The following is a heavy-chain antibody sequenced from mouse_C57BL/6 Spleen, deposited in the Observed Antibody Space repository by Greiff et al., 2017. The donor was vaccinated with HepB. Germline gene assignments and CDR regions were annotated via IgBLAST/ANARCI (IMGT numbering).Heavy chain of an antibody. V-gene: IGHV5-9*01. CDR3: ARDYYGSSWYFDV. J-gene: IGHJ1*03. D-gene: IGHD1-1*01. CDR1: GFTFSSYT. CDR2: ISGGGGNT. Sequence: EVKLMESGGGLVKPGGSLKLSCAASGFTFSSYTMSWVRQTPEKRLEWVATISGGGGNTYYPDSVKGRFTISRDNAKNTLYLQMSSLRSEDTALYYCARDYYGSSWYFDVWGTGTTVTVSS.